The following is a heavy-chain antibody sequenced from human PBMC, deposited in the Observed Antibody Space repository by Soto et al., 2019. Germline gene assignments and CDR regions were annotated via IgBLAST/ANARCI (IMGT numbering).Heavy chain of an antibody. Sequence: PGGSLRLSCAASGFTFSNAWMNWVRQAPGKGLEWVGRIKSKGEGGTTDYAAPVKGRFIISRDDSKNTLYLQMNSLKTEDTAVYYCTTDLYEYVWGSYSTFPFDPWGQGTLVTVSS. CDR2: IKSKGEGGTT. CDR1: GFTFSNAW. V-gene: IGHV3-15*07. J-gene: IGHJ5*02. CDR3: TTDLYEYVWGSYSTFPFDP. D-gene: IGHD3-16*01.